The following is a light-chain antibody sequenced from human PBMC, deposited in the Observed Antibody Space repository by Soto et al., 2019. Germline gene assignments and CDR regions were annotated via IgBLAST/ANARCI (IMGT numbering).Light chain of an antibody. CDR1: QSVGSIY. V-gene: IGKV3-20*01. J-gene: IGKJ1*01. CDR2: GAS. CDR3: QQYGSSPRT. Sequence: VLTQAPGTLSLPPGERATLSCRASQSVGSIYLAWYQQKPGQAPRLFIHGASNRASGIPDRFSGSASGTVLTLNISRLEPEDCEVYDGQQYGSSPRTFGQGTKVEIK.